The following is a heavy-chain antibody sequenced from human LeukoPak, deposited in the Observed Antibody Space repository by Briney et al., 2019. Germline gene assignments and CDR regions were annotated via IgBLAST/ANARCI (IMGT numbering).Heavy chain of an antibody. J-gene: IGHJ4*02. CDR2: ISGSGGST. V-gene: IGHV3-23*01. CDR1: GFTFSSYA. Sequence: GGSLRLSCAASGFTFSSYAMSWVRQAPGKGLEWVSAISGSGGSTYYADSVKGRFTISRDNSKNTLYLQMNSLRAEDTAVYYCAKVAIFGVVIPFYFDYWRQGTLVTVSS. D-gene: IGHD3-3*01. CDR3: AKVAIFGVVIPFYFDY.